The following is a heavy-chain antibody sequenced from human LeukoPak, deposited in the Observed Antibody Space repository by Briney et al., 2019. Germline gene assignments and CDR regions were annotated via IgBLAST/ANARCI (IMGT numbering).Heavy chain of an antibody. J-gene: IGHJ4*02. CDR2: IRYDGSNK. CDR3: AKDAFSFPKIAVGVGY. CDR1: GFTFSSYG. D-gene: IGHD6-19*01. V-gene: IGHV3-30*02. Sequence: GGSLRLSCAASGFTFSSYGMHWVRQAPGKGLEWVAFIRYDGSNKYYADSVKGRFTISRDNSKNTLYLQMNSLRAEDTAVYYCAKDAFSFPKIAVGVGYWGQGTLVTVSS.